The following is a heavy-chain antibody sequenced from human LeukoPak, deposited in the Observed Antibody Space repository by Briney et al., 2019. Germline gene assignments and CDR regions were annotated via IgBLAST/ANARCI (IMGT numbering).Heavy chain of an antibody. Sequence: GGSLRLSYAAAGFTFSDSAVHSVRQPSGERPESVVRIRKKAHTYATVYAASVKGRFTISRDDSKNTAYLQMNSLKTADTAVYYCTTFFDNGGGYSDYWGQGTLVTVSS. CDR2: IRKKAHTYAT. CDR1: GFTFSDSA. J-gene: IGHJ4*02. D-gene: IGHD4-23*01. CDR3: TTFFDNGGGYSDY. V-gene: IGHV3-73*01.